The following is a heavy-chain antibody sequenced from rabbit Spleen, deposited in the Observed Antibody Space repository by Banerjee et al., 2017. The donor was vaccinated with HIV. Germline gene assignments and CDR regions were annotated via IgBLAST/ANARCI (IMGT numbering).Heavy chain of an antibody. D-gene: IGHD6-1*01. V-gene: IGHV1S45*01. CDR2: IYTGGSGGI. Sequence: QEHLKESGGGLVQPGGSLKLSCKASGFYLSNYYYIYWVRQAPEKGLELIGCIYTGGSGGIYYACGARGRLTISKTSSTSVTLQMTRLTVADTATYFCLRSSNASYACYGYGSNLWGPGTLVTVS. CDR1: GFYLSNYYY. J-gene: IGHJ4*01. CDR3: LRSSNASYACYGYGSNL.